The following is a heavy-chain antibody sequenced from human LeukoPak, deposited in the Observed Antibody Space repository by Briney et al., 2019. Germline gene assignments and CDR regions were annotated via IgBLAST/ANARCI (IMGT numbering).Heavy chain of an antibody. CDR1: GFTFSSYA. V-gene: IGHV3-30-3*01. Sequence: PGGSLRLSCAASGFTFSSYAMHWVRQAPGKGLEWVAVISYDGSNKYYADSVKGRFTISRDNAKNSLYLQMNSLRAEDTAVYYCARDQFLEWLSAAFDIWGQGTMVTVSS. J-gene: IGHJ3*02. CDR2: ISYDGSNK. CDR3: ARDQFLEWLSAAFDI. D-gene: IGHD3-3*01.